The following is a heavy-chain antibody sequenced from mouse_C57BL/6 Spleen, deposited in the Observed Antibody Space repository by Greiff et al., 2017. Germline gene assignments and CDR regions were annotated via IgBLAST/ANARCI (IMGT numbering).Heavy chain of an antibody. J-gene: IGHJ2*01. CDR2: IDPENGDT. D-gene: IGHD1-1*01. CDR3: TICVYYGSSPS. V-gene: IGHV14-4*01. Sequence: VQLQQSGAELVRPGASVKLSCTASGFNIKDDYMHWVKQRPEQGLEWIGWIDPENGDTEYASKFQGKATITADTSSNTAYLQLSSLPSEATAVYYCTICVYYGSSPSWGQGTTLTVSS. CDR1: GFNIKDDY.